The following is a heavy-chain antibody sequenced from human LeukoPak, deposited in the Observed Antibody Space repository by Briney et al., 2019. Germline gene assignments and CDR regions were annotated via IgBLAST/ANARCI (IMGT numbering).Heavy chain of an antibody. CDR1: GYTFTSYD. CDR2: VNLNSGVT. Sequence: RASVKLSCTASGYTFTSYDIHWVRHAPGQGLERMGSVNLNSGVTDYAQTFQGRITMTRDTSISTAYMELNRLTSDDTAVYYCARDTGFPFFDFWGHGALVTVSS. V-gene: IGHV1-2*02. CDR3: ARDTGFPFFDF. J-gene: IGHJ4*03.